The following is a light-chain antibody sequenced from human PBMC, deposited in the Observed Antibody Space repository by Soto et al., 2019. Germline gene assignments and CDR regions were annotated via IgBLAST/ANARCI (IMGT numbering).Light chain of an antibody. CDR1: QNFGGMF. Sequence: DIVLTQSQGTLSLSPGERATLSCRASQNFGGMFVAWYQQKLGQAPRLLIYGSSSRATGIPDRFSGSGSGTDFTLTISRLEPEDFAMYYCQQYGGSLLTFGGGTRVEIK. J-gene: IGKJ4*01. CDR2: GSS. CDR3: QQYGGSLLT. V-gene: IGKV3-20*01.